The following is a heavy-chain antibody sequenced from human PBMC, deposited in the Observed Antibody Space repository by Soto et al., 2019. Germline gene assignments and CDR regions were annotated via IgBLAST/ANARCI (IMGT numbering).Heavy chain of an antibody. CDR1: GFTVSSNY. D-gene: IGHD6-19*01. Sequence: EVQLVDSGGGLIQPGGSLRLSCAASGFTVSSNYMSWVRQAPGKGLEWVAVIYSGGSTYYADSVKGLFTISRDNSKNTLYLQMNSLRAEDTAVYYCARERYSSGWNEDYYYGMDVWGQGTTVTVSS. CDR2: IYSGGST. V-gene: IGHV3-53*01. J-gene: IGHJ6*02. CDR3: ARERYSSGWNEDYYYGMDV.